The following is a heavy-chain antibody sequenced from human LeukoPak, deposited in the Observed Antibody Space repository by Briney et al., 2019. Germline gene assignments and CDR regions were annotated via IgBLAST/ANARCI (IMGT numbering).Heavy chain of an antibody. V-gene: IGHV3-30*18. D-gene: IGHD5-24*01. CDR3: AKEKMAKTFFDY. CDR1: GFTFSSYG. Sequence: PGGSLRLSCAASGFTFSSYGMHWVRQAPGKGLEWVAVISYDGSNKYYADSVKGRFTISRDNSKNTLYLQMNSLRAEDTAVYYCAKEKMAKTFFDYWGQGTLVTVSS. J-gene: IGHJ4*02. CDR2: ISYDGSNK.